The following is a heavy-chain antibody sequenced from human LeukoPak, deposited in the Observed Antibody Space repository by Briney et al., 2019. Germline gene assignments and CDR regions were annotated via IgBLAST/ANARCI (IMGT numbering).Heavy chain of an antibody. Sequence: SETLSLTCAVYGGSFSGYYWSWIRQPPGKGLEWIGRIHSSETTIYSPSLKSRVTMSLDMAKKQFSLKVTSVTAADTAVYYCARVGYGGYGVLDYWGQGILVTVSS. CDR3: ARVGYGGYGVLDY. CDR1: GGSFSGYY. J-gene: IGHJ4*02. CDR2: IHSSETT. D-gene: IGHD4-17*01. V-gene: IGHV4-59*10.